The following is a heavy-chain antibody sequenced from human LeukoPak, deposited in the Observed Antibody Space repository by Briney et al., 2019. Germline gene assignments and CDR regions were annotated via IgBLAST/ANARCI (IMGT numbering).Heavy chain of an antibody. D-gene: IGHD3-16*02. V-gene: IGHV4-59*01. CDR2: IYYSGST. CDR3: ARELYDYVWGSYLDY. CDR1: GGSISSYY. J-gene: IGHJ4*02. Sequence: ETLSLTCTVSGGSISSYYWSWIRQPPGKGLEWIGYIYYSGSTNYNPSLKSRVTISVDTSKNQFSLKPSSVTAADTAVYYCARELYDYVWGSYLDYWGQGTLVTVSS.